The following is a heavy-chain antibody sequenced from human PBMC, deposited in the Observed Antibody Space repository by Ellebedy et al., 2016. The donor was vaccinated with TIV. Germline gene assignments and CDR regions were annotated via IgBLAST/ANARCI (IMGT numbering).Heavy chain of an antibody. J-gene: IGHJ4*02. CDR1: GFNFNMYG. Sequence: PGGSLRLSCAASGFNFNMYGMHWVRQAPGKGLEWVAHIWYDGSNENYADSVKGRFTISRDNSLHLQMNSLRAEGTAVYYCARDPGVVPGGGLAYWGQGTLVTVSS. CDR2: IWYDGSNE. D-gene: IGHD2-15*01. CDR3: ARDPGVVPGGGLAY. V-gene: IGHV3-33*01.